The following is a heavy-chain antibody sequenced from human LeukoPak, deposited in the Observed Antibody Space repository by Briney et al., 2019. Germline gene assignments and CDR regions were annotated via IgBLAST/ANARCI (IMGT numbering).Heavy chain of an antibody. D-gene: IGHD1-26*01. J-gene: IGHJ4*02. V-gene: IGHV4-55*02. Sequence: SISNYGMNWVRQPPGKGLEWIGEIHHSGSTYYNPSLKSRITMSVDTSKNQFYLKLSSVTAADTAVYYCARYCLGATGYFDYWGQGTLVTVSS. CDR3: ARYCLGATGYFDY. CDR2: IHHSGST. CDR1: SISNY.